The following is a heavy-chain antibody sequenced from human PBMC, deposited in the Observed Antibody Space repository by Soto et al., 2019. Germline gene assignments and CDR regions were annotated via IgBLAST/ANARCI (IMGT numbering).Heavy chain of an antibody. CDR2: IYYSGSS. CDR1: GDCRNSPDYY. J-gene: IGHJ4*02. V-gene: IGHV4-30-4*08. D-gene: IGHD3-10*01. CDR3: DRGAARGPGYFDS. Sequence: SLSLNCIVSGDCRNSPDYYGSWIRQSPEKGLEWIGYIYYSGSSYSNPALQSRLSMSLDTSKNQFSLKLRSVTAADTAVYYCDRGAARGPGYFDSWGQGALVTVS.